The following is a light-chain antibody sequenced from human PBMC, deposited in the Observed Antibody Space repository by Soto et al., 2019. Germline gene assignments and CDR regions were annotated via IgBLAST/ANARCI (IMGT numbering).Light chain of an antibody. J-gene: IGLJ1*01. Sequence: QSALTQPASVSGSPGQSITISCTGNSSDVGGYNYVSWYQQHPGKAPKLMIYDVSKRPSGVSNRFSGSKSGNTASLTISGLQAEDEADYYCSSYISSSTLNVFGTG. V-gene: IGLV2-14*01. CDR1: SSDVGGYNY. CDR3: SSYISSSTLNV. CDR2: DVS.